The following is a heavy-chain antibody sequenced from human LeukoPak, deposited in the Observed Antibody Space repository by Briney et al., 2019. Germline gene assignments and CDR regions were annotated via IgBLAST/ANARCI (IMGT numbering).Heavy chain of an antibody. Sequence: PGGSLGLSCAASGFTFSSYSMNWVRQAPGKGLEWVPSISSSSSYIYYADSVKGRFTISRDNAKNSLYLQMNSLRAEDTAVYYCARPYYDILTGTAEYFDLWGRGTLVTVSS. V-gene: IGHV3-21*01. CDR2: ISSSSSYI. CDR3: ARPYYDILTGTAEYFDL. J-gene: IGHJ2*01. CDR1: GFTFSSYS. D-gene: IGHD3-9*01.